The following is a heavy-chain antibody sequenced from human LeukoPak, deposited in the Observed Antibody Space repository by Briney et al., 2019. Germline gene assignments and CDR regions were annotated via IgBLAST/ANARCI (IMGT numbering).Heavy chain of an antibody. CDR2: IDTDGSSA. CDR1: GFTFSSYW. V-gene: IGHV3-74*01. D-gene: IGHD4-17*01. J-gene: IGHJ4*02. Sequence: AGSLRLSCAASGFTFSSYWMHWVRQPPGKGLVWVSRIDTDGSSATYADSVKGRFTISRDNAENTVYLQMNSLTVEDTGVYYCASALTTVTPHFHCWGQGTLVTVSS. CDR3: ASALTTVTPHFHC.